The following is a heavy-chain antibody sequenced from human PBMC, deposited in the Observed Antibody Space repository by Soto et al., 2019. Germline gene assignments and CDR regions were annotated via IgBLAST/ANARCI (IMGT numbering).Heavy chain of an antibody. CDR1: GGSGGSFSGYY. V-gene: IGHV4-34*01. CDR3: ARHNYDSSAYYPYYYGMDV. J-gene: IGHJ6*02. CDR2: INHSGST. D-gene: IGHD3-22*01. Sequence: SETLSLTCAVYGGSGGSFSGYYWSWIRQPPGKGLEWIGEINHSGSTNYNPSLKSRVTISVDTSKNQFSLKLSSVTAADTAVYYCARHNYDSSAYYPYYYGMDVWGQGPTVT.